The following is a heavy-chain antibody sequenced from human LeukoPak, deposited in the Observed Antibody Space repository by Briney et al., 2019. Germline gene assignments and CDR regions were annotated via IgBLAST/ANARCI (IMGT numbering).Heavy chain of an antibody. V-gene: IGHV3-23*01. Sequence: GGSLRLSCAASGFTFNTYTMNWVRQAPGKGLEWVSAISGSGVTTHYAGSVKGRFSISRDNSKNTLYLQMDSLRAEDTALYYCAKRVVVGATSPYSDFQDWGQGALVTVSS. D-gene: IGHD1-26*01. J-gene: IGHJ1*01. CDR2: ISGSGVTT. CDR1: GFTFNTYT. CDR3: AKRVVVGATSPYSDFQD.